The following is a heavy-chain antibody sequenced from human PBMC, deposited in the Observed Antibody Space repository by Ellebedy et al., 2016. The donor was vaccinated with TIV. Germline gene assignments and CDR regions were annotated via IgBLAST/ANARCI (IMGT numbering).Heavy chain of an antibody. V-gene: IGHV3-30*18. CDR1: GFTFSSYG. CDR2: ISYDGSNK. CDR3: AKGALLVVAGMFFDY. Sequence: GESLKISCAASGFTFSSYGMHWVRQAPGKGLEWVAVISYDGSNKDYADSVKGRFTISRDNSKNTLYLQMNSLRPEDTAVYYCAKGALLVVAGMFFDYWGQGALVTVSS. J-gene: IGHJ4*02. D-gene: IGHD2-15*01.